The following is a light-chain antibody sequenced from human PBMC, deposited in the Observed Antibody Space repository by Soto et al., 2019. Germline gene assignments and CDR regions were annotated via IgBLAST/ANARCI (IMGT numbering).Light chain of an antibody. CDR1: ISDVGGYNY. V-gene: IGLV2-14*01. Sequence: QLVLSQPSSLSGSPGQSSTISCIGTISDVGGYNYVSWYQQHPGKAPKLMIYEVSNRPSGVSNRFSGSKSGNTASLTISGLQAEDEADYYCSSYTSSSTRVLGTGTKVTAL. CDR2: EVS. CDR3: SSYTSSSTRV. J-gene: IGLJ1*01.